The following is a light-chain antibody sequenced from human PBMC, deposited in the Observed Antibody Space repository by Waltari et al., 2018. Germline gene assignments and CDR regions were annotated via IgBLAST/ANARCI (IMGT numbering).Light chain of an antibody. V-gene: IGLV2-8*01. CDR1: SRDVGGYNY. CDR2: GVD. Sequence: QSALTQPPSASGSPGQSVTRSCTGSSRDVGGYNYVSWYQQHPGKAPKLMIYGVDKRPSGVPDRFSGSKSGNTASLTVSGLQAEDEADYFCASYASTRKVFGGGTKLTVL. J-gene: IGLJ3*02. CDR3: ASYASTRKV.